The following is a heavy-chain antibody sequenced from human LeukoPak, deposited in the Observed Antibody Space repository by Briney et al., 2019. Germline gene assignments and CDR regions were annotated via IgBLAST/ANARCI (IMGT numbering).Heavy chain of an antibody. CDR2: IYYSGST. Sequence: PSETLSLTCTVSGGSISSYYWSWIRQPPGKGLEWIGYIYYSGSTNYNPSLKSRVTISVDTSKNQFSLKLSSVTAADTAVYYCARHSDDYGDYAPAGNFDYWGQGTLVTVSS. D-gene: IGHD4-17*01. CDR1: GGSISSYY. CDR3: ARHSDDYGDYAPAGNFDY. J-gene: IGHJ4*02. V-gene: IGHV4-59*08.